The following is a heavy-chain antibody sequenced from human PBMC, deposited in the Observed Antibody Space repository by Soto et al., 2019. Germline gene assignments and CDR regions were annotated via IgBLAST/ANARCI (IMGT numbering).Heavy chain of an antibody. J-gene: IGHJ4*02. CDR2: IYYSGST. Sequence: SETLSLTCTVSGVSISSYYWSWIRQPPGKGLEWIGYIYYSGSTNYNPSLKSRVTISVDTSKNQFSLKLSSVTAADTAVYYCARDHSIAARYFDYWGQGTLVTVSS. CDR1: GVSISSYY. CDR3: ARDHSIAARYFDY. D-gene: IGHD6-6*01. V-gene: IGHV4-59*01.